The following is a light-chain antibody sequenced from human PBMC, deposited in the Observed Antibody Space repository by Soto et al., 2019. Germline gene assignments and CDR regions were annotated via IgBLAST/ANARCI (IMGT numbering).Light chain of an antibody. CDR2: GGS. CDR3: QQYSSSRT. CDR1: QSVSSNH. V-gene: IGKV3-20*01. J-gene: IGKJ1*01. Sequence: EIVMTQSPATLSVSPGERATLSCRASQSVSSNHLAWYQQKPGQAPRLLIYGGSSRATGIPVRFSGSGSETDFTLTITRLEPEDFVVYYCQQYSSSRTFGQGTKVDIK.